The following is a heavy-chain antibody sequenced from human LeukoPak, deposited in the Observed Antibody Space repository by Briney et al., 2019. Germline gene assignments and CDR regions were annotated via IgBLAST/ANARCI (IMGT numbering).Heavy chain of an antibody. CDR2: TYYRSKWYN. Sequence: SQTLSLTCAISGDSVSSNSAAWNWIRQSPSRGLEWLGRTYYRSKWYNDYAVSVKSRITINPDTSKNQFSLQLNSVTPEDTAVYYCARAPRDFAARQTYYYYMDVWGKGTTVTVSS. CDR3: ARAPRDFAARQTYYYYMDV. J-gene: IGHJ6*03. CDR1: GDSVSSNSAA. V-gene: IGHV6-1*01. D-gene: IGHD6-6*01.